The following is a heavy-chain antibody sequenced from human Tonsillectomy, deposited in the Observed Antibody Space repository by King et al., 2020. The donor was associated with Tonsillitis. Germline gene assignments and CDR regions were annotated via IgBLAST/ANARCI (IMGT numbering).Heavy chain of an antibody. J-gene: IGHJ4*02. CDR1: GFTFSSYC. CDR3: ARDPGDDRGPYFHC. CDR2: IKQGGSEK. Sequence: VQLVESGGGLVQPGGSLRLSCAASGFTFSSYCMTWVRQTPGKGLEWVANIKQGGSEKFYVDSVKGRFTISRDNAKNSLHLQMNSLRAEDTAVYYCARDPGDDRGPYFHCWGQGTLVTVSS. D-gene: IGHD3-10*01. V-gene: IGHV3-7*03.